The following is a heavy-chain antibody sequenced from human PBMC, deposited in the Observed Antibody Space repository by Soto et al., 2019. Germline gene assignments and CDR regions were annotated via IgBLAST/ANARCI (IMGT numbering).Heavy chain of an antibody. CDR3: VKVGGGYYFDY. CDR2: ISSNGGNT. V-gene: IGHV3-64D*08. D-gene: IGHD3-16*01. Sequence: EVQLVESGGGLVQPGGSLRLSCSASGFSFSHYAMHWVRQAPGKGLEYVSEISSNGGNTYYADSVKGRFTISRDNSKNTLYLQMSSLRAEDTAVYYCVKVGGGYYFDYWGQGTPVTVSS. CDR1: GFSFSHYA. J-gene: IGHJ4*02.